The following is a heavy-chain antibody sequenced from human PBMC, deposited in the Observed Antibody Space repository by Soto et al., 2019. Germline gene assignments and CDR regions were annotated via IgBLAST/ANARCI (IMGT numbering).Heavy chain of an antibody. J-gene: IGHJ4*02. CDR2: IYYSGST. CDR3: ARTRYFDWSIFDY. V-gene: IGHV4-39*01. CDR1: GGSISSSSYY. D-gene: IGHD3-9*01. Sequence: QLQLQESGPGLVKPSETLSLTCTVSGGSISSSSYYWGWIRQPPGKGLEWIGSIYYSGSTYYNPSLKSRVTISVDTAKNQFSLKLSSVTAADTAVYYCARTRYFDWSIFDYWGQGTLVTVSS.